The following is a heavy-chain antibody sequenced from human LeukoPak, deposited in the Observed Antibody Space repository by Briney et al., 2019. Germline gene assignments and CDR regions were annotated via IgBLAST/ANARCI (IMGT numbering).Heavy chain of an antibody. V-gene: IGHV4-39*01. CDR3: ARHPNAFYFDY. CDR2: IYYSGST. Sequence: SETLSLTCTVSGGSISSGGYYWSWIRQHPGKGLEWIGYIYYSGSTYYNPSLKSRVTISVDTSKNQFSLKLSSVTAADTAVYYCARHPNAFYFDYWGQGTLVTVSS. CDR1: GGSISSGGYY. J-gene: IGHJ4*02. D-gene: IGHD1-1*01.